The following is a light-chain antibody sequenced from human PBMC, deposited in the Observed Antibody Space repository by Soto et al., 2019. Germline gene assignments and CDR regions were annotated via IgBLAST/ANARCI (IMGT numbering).Light chain of an antibody. Sequence: SLSGKGGDIVCCRASQSVSSSYLAWYQQKPGQAPRLLIYDASNRATGIPARFSGSGSVTDFTLTICSLEPEDFAVYYGHQRSNCATFGPGTMVDIK. CDR3: HQRSNCAT. CDR1: QSVSSSY. CDR2: DAS. V-gene: IGKV3D-20*02. J-gene: IGKJ3*01.